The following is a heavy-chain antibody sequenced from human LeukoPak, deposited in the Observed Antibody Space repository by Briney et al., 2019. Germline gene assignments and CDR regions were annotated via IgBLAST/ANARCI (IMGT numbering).Heavy chain of an antibody. CDR1: GSISGYY. J-gene: IGHJ3*02. CDR2: IYTSGST. D-gene: IGHD2-2*01. CDR3: ARQKCTSASCLTKNAFDI. V-gene: IGHV4-4*09. Sequence: PSETLSLTCTVSGSISGYYWSWIRRPPGKGLEWIGYIYTSGSTNYNPSLESRVTTSVDTSKNQFSLDLSSVTAADTAVYYCARQKCTSASCLTKNAFDIWGQGTMVTVSS.